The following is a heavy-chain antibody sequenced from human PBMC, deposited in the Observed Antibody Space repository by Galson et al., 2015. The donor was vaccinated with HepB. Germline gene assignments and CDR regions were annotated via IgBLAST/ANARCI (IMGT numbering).Heavy chain of an antibody. D-gene: IGHD3-22*01. J-gene: IGHJ4*02. CDR2: ISYDGSNK. Sequence: LRLSCAASGFTFSSYAMHWVRQAPGKGLEWVAVISYDGSNKYYADSVKGRFTISRDNSKNTLYLQMNSLRAEDTAVYYCARDPGSGYYSLGDYWGQGTLVTVSS. CDR1: GFTFSSYA. V-gene: IGHV3-30*04. CDR3: ARDPGSGYYSLGDY.